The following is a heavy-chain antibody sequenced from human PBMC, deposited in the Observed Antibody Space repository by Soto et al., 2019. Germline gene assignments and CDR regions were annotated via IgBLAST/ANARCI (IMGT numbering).Heavy chain of an antibody. Sequence: SETLSLTCTVSGGSISSGGYYWSWIRQHPGKGLEWIGYIYYSGSTYYNPSLKSRVTISVDTSKNQFSLKLSSVTAADTAVYYRARERKDDFWSGYYPINWFDPWGQGTLVTVSS. CDR1: GGSISSGGYY. D-gene: IGHD3-3*01. CDR3: ARERKDDFWSGYYPINWFDP. V-gene: IGHV4-31*03. J-gene: IGHJ5*02. CDR2: IYYSGST.